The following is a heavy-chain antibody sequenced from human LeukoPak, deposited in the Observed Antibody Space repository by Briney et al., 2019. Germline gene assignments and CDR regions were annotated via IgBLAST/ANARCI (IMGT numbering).Heavy chain of an antibody. CDR3: ARQYKEDNSYYPRYFDV. Sequence: KTSETLSLTCTVSGGSISSSSYYWGWIRQPPGKGLEWIASIYYSGSIYYNPSLKSRVTISVDTSKNQSSLRLSSVTAADTAVYSCARQYKEDNSYYPRYFDVWGQGILVTVSS. V-gene: IGHV4-39*01. D-gene: IGHD1-26*01. CDR2: IYYSGSI. J-gene: IGHJ4*02. CDR1: GGSISSSSYY.